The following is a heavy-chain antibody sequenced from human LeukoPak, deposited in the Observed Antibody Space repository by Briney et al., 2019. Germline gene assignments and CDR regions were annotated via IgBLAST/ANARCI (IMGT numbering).Heavy chain of an antibody. CDR2: ISSSSSRI. CDR3: ARADKGGYYDSSGYDY. D-gene: IGHD3-22*01. J-gene: IGHJ4*02. CDR1: GFTFSSYS. Sequence: GGSLRLSCAASGFTFSSYSMNWVRHDPGRGLEWVSYISSSSSRIYYADSVRGRFTISRDNAKSSLYLQMNSLRAEDTAVYYCARADKGGYYDSSGYDYWGQGTLVTVSS. V-gene: IGHV3-48*01.